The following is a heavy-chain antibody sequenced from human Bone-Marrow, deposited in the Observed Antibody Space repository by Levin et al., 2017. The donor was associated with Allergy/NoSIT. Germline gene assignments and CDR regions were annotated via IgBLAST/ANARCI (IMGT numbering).Heavy chain of an antibody. V-gene: IGHV3-11*03. J-gene: IGHJ4*02. CDR3: ARIKWRLTGYYIDY. D-gene: IGHD3-9*01. Sequence: SGGSLRFSCAASGFTFSDYYMSWIRQAPGQGLEWLSYISGSSSYTNNADSVKGRFTISRDNTKNSLYLQMNSLRAEDTAVYYCARIKWRLTGYYIDYWGQGTLVTVSS. CDR2: ISGSSSYT. CDR1: GFTFSDYY.